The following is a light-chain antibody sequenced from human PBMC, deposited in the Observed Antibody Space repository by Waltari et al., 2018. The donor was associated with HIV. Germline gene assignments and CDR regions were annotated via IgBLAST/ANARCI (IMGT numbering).Light chain of an antibody. CDR2: DAR. CDR1: NIAATKR. Sequence: SYVLTQPPSVSVAPGRPARITGGGNNIAATKRVHSDRLHPGQAPVVFIYDARDRPSGIPDRFSGSSSGDTATLTISRAEAGDEADYYCQVWDGRGDPVIFGGGTKLAVV. CDR3: QVWDGRGDPVI. V-gene: IGLV3-21*02. J-gene: IGLJ2*01.